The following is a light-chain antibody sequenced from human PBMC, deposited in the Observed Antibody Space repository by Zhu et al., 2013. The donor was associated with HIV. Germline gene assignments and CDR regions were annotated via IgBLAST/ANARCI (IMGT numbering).Light chain of an antibody. V-gene: IGKV3-15*01. J-gene: IGKJ1*01. CDR2: AAS. CDR1: QSVTSN. Sequence: EIVMTQSPATLSVSPGERATLSCRASQSVTSNLAWYQQTPGQAPRLLLYAASTRASGVPARFSGRGFGTDFTLSISSLQSEDFAVYYCQQYNEWPRTFGQGTPGGTQ. CDR3: QQYNEWPRT.